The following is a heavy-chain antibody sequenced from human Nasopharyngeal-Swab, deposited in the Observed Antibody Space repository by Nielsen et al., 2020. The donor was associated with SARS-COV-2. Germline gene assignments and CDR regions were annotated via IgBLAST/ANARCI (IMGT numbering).Heavy chain of an antibody. CDR3: ARTNRDGGGIFDY. J-gene: IGHJ4*02. CDR1: DFTVSSNF. CDR2: LYSGGTT. D-gene: IGHD5-24*01. V-gene: IGHV3-53*01. Sequence: GESLKISCTASDFTVSSNFMTWVRQAPGKGLEWVSLLYSGGTTYYADSVKGRFTISRDSSKNTLYLQMKGLRAEDTALYYCARTNRDGGGIFDYWGQGTLVTVSS.